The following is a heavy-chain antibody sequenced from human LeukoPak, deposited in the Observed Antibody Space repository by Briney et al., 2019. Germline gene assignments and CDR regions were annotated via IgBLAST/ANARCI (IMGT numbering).Heavy chain of an antibody. D-gene: IGHD3-10*01. CDR2: IYYSGST. Sequence: PGGSLRLSCAASGFTFSTYSMNWIRQPPGKGLEWIGSIYYSGSTYYNPSLKSRVTISVDTSKNQFSLKLNSVTATDTAVYYCARHYGPWGQGTLVTVSS. V-gene: IGHV4-39*01. CDR1: GFTFSTYS. J-gene: IGHJ4*02. CDR3: ARHYGP.